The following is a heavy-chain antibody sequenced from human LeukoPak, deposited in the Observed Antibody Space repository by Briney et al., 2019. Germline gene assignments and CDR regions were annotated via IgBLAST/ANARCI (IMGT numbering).Heavy chain of an antibody. CDR1: GFTVSTNS. D-gene: IGHD3-22*01. CDR3: ARRAGDYSHPYDY. Sequence: GGSLRLSCTVSGFTVSTNSMSWVRQTPGKGLEWVSFIYGGGSTHYSDSVKGRFTISRDNSKNTLYLQMNSLRAEDTAVYYCARRAGDYSHPYDYWGQGTLVTVSS. J-gene: IGHJ4*02. V-gene: IGHV3-53*01. CDR2: IYGGGST.